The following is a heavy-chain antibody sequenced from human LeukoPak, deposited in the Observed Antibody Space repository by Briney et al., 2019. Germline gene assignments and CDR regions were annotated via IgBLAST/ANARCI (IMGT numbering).Heavy chain of an antibody. CDR2: IYYSGST. CDR1: GGSLSSGGHY. V-gene: IGHV4-31*03. Sequence: SETLSLTCTVSGGSLSSGGHYWSWIRQHPGKGLEWIGYIYYSGSTYNNPSLKSRVTISVDTSKNQLSLKLSSVTAADTAVYYCATAVGGYDGRFFDYWGQGTLVTVSS. CDR3: ATAVGGYDGRFFDY. J-gene: IGHJ4*02. D-gene: IGHD5-12*01.